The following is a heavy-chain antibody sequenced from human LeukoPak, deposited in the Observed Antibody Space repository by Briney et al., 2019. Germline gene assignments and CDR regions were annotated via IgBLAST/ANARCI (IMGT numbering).Heavy chain of an antibody. Sequence: ASVKVSCKASGYTFTNYGLHWVRQAPGQGPEWMGWIRVSDGDTKYAQKFQGRVTLTRDTSANTAYMDLWSLRSDDTAVYFCARSGFSFGYHYFDLWGQGTLVTVSS. CDR2: IRVSDGDT. J-gene: IGHJ4*02. D-gene: IGHD5-18*01. CDR3: ARSGFSFGYHYFDL. V-gene: IGHV1-18*01. CDR1: GYTFTNYG.